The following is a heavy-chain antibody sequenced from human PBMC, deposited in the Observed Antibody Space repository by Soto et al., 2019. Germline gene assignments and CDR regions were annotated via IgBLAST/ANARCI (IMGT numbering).Heavy chain of an antibody. CDR3: ARPSGSYLYYFDY. D-gene: IGHD1-26*01. V-gene: IGHV4-39*01. CDR2: IYYSGGT. CDR1: CASISSCRLY. J-gene: IGHJ4*02. Sequence: SETLSINCTVACASISSCRLYWESICQPPGKGLEWIGSIYYSGGTYYNPSLKSRVTISVDTSKNQFSLKLSSVTAADTAVYYCARPSGSYLYYFDYWGQGTLVTVS.